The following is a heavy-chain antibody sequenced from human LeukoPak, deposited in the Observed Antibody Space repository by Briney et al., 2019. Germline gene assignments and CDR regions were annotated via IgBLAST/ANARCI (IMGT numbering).Heavy chain of an antibody. Sequence: PGGSLRLSCAASGFTFDDYGMSWVRQAPGKGLEWVSGINWNGGSTGYADSVKGRFTISRDNAKNSLYLQMNSLRAEDTAVYYCARDQYYYGSGSYIDYWGQGTLVTVSS. CDR2: INWNGGST. V-gene: IGHV3-20*04. CDR3: ARDQYYYGSGSYIDY. J-gene: IGHJ4*02. CDR1: GFTFDDYG. D-gene: IGHD3-10*01.